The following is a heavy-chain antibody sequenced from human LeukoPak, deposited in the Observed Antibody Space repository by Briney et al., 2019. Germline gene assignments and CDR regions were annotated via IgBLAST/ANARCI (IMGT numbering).Heavy chain of an antibody. CDR3: ARDSDYYDSSGYDV. D-gene: IGHD3-22*01. J-gene: IGHJ4*02. V-gene: IGHV4-4*07. CDR2: IYTSGST. CDR1: GGSISSYY. Sequence: PSETLSLTCTVSGGSISSYYWSWIRQPAGKGLEWIGRIYTSGSTNYNPSLKSRVTMSVDTSKNQFSLKLSSVTAADTAVYCCARDSDYYDSSGYDVWGQGTLVTVSS.